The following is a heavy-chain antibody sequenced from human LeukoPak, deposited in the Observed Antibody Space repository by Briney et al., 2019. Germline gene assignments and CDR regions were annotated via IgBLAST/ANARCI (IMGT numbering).Heavy chain of an antibody. Sequence: PGGSLRLSCAASGFTVNSNYMSWVRQAPGKGLEWVSVIYSGGSTYYADSVKGRFTISRDNSKNTLYLQMNNLRAEGTAVYHCARALGDYYDSSSYYYNLGYWGQGTLVTVSS. J-gene: IGHJ4*02. D-gene: IGHD3-22*01. CDR3: ARALGDYYDSSSYYYNLGY. V-gene: IGHV3-53*01. CDR2: IYSGGST. CDR1: GFTVNSNY.